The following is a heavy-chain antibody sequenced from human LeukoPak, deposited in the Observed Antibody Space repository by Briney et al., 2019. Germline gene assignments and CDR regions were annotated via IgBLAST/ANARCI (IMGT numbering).Heavy chain of an antibody. V-gene: IGHV1-2*02. CDR1: GYTFTAYY. Sequence: ASVTVSCKASGYTFTAYYMHWVRQAPGQGLEWMGWINPNTGDTNYAQSFQGRVTMNRDTSISTAYMELSSLRSDDTAVYYCARSADGYTCGHFDFWGQGTLVTVSS. CDR3: ARSADGYTCGHFDF. D-gene: IGHD5-18*01. CDR2: INPNTGDT. J-gene: IGHJ4*02.